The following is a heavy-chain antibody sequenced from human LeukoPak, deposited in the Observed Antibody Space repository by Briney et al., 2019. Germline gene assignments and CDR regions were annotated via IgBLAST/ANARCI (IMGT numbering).Heavy chain of an antibody. J-gene: IGHJ3*02. Sequence: GASVKVSCKASGYTFTGYYMHWVRQAPGQGLEWMGWINPNSGGTNYAQKFQGRVTMTRDTSISTAYMELSRLRSDDTAVYYCARDLNYYDSSGYYIRAFDIWGQGTMVTVSS. D-gene: IGHD3-22*01. CDR1: GYTFTGYY. CDR2: INPNSGGT. CDR3: ARDLNYYDSSGYYIRAFDI. V-gene: IGHV1-2*02.